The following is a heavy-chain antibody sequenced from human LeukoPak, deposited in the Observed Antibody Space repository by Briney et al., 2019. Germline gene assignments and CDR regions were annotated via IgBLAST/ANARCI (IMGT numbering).Heavy chain of an antibody. CDR1: GGSISSGSFY. Sequence: PSETLSLTCTVSGGSISSGSFYWSWIRPPPGKGLESIGCIYCSGRTNYNPALKSLTTISVDTSKNQFSLKLSSVNAADTAVYYWARIPYNCSDGYYFDYWEQGTVVTVSS. D-gene: IGHD1-1*01. CDR2: IYCSGRT. J-gene: IGHJ4*02. CDR3: ARIPYNCSDGYYFDY. V-gene: IGHV4-61*01.